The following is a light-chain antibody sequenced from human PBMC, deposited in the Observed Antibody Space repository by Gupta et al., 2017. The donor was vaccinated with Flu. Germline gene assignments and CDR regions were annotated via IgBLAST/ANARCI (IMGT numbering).Light chain of an antibody. CDR1: QRISTY. J-gene: IGKJ1*01. V-gene: IGKV1-39*01. CDR2: AAS. Sequence: DIQMTQSPSSLSASVGDRVTITCRASQRISTYLNWYQQKPGKAPKLLIYAASSLQSGVPARFRGGGSGTDFTLTISNLQPEDFATFYCQQSYRAPRTFGQGTKVEIK. CDR3: QQSYRAPRT.